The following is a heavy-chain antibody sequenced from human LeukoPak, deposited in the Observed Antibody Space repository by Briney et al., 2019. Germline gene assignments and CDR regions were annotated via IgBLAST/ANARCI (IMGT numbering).Heavy chain of an antibody. CDR3: AKGPDRNYYFDY. Sequence: GGSLRLSCAASGFTFSSYAMSWVRQAPGKGLEWVSAFSDSGGSTYYADSVKGRFTISRDNSKNTLYLQMNSLRAEDTAVYYCAKGPDRNYYFDYWGQGTLVTVSS. V-gene: IGHV3-23*01. CDR1: GFTFSSYA. D-gene: IGHD3-22*01. J-gene: IGHJ4*02. CDR2: FSDSGGST.